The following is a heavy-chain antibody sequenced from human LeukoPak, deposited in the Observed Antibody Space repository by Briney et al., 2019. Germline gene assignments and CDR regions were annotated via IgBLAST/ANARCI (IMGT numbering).Heavy chain of an antibody. CDR3: AKESGIAAAGEIAFDI. J-gene: IGHJ3*02. V-gene: IGHV3-23*01. CDR1: GFTFSSHA. D-gene: IGHD6-13*01. CDR2: ISGSGGST. Sequence: PGGSLRLSCAASGFTFSSHAMSWVRQAPGKGLEWVSAISGSGGSTYYADTVKGRFTISRGNSKNTLYLQMNSLRAEDTAVYYCAKESGIAAAGEIAFDIWGQGTMVTVSS.